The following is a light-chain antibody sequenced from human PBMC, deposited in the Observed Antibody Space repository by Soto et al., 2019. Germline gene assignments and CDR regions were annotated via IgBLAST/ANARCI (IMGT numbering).Light chain of an antibody. J-gene: IGKJ2*01. CDR3: QQYGSTPLYT. Sequence: EIVLTQSPGTLALSPGERATLSCRASQRVSSNYVSWHQQKRGQAPRLLIYAASSRATGIPDRFSGSGSGTDFTLTINRLEPEDFAVYYCQQYGSTPLYTFGQGTKLEIK. CDR1: QRVSSNY. CDR2: AAS. V-gene: IGKV3-20*01.